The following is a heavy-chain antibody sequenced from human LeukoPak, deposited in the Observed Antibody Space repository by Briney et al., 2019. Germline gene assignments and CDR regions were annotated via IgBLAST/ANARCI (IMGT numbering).Heavy chain of an antibody. CDR2: INPNSGGT. J-gene: IGHJ4*02. V-gene: IGHV1-2*02. D-gene: IGHD3-3*01. Sequence: ASVKVSCKASGYTLTGYYIHWVRQAPGQGLEWMGWINPNSGGTNYAQKLQGRVTMTTDTSTSTAYMELRSLRSDDTAVYYCARDPFWSGNYYFDYWGQGTLVTVSS. CDR3: ARDPFWSGNYYFDY. CDR1: GYTLTGYY.